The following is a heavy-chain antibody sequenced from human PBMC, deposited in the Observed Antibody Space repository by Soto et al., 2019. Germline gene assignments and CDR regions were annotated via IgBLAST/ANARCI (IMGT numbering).Heavy chain of an antibody. V-gene: IGHV3-48*03. CDR1: GFTFSSYE. Sequence: EVQLVESGGGLVQPGGSRRLSCAASGFTFSSYEMHWVRQAPGKGLEWVSYISSSGSTIYYADSVKGRFTISRDNAKNSRYLQMNSLRAEATAVYYCARELKDTAMVTPRWGQGTLVTVST. D-gene: IGHD5-18*01. CDR2: ISSSGSTI. CDR3: ARELKDTAMVTPR. J-gene: IGHJ4*02.